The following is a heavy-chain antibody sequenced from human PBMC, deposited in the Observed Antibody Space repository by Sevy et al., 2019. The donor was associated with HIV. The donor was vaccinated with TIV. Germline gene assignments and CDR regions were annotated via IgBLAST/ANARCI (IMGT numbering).Heavy chain of an antibody. CDR1: GGSISSSNW. J-gene: IGHJ5*02. D-gene: IGHD6-19*01. Sequence: SETLSLTCAVSGGSISSSNWWSWVRQPPGKGLEWMGEIYHSGSTNYNPSLKSRVTISVDKSKNQFSLKLSSVTAADTAVYYCARDQAVAGMNWFDPWGQGTLVTVSS. V-gene: IGHV4-4*02. CDR3: ARDQAVAGMNWFDP. CDR2: IYHSGST.